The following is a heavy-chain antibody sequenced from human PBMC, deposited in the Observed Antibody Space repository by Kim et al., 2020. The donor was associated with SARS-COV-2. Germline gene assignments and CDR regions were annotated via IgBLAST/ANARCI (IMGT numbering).Heavy chain of an antibody. CDR2: ISAYNGNT. Sequence: ASVKVSCKASGYTFTSYGISWVRQAPGQGLEWMGWISAYNGNTNYAQKLQGRVTMTTDTSTSTAYMELRSLRSDDTAVYYCARDLTMVRGVILSYYYGMDVWGQGTTVTVSS. V-gene: IGHV1-18*01. J-gene: IGHJ6*02. D-gene: IGHD3-10*01. CDR3: ARDLTMVRGVILSYYYGMDV. CDR1: GYTFTSYG.